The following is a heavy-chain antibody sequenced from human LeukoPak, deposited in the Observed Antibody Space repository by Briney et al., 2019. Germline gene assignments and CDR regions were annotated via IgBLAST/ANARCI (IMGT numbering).Heavy chain of an antibody. D-gene: IGHD3-9*01. CDR2: IRYDGSNK. J-gene: IGHJ5*02. V-gene: IGHV3-30*02. CDR3: AGTYYDILTGPQNWLDP. CDR1: GFTFSSYG. Sequence: PGGSLRLSCAASGFTFSSYGMHWVRRAPGKGLEWVAFIRYDGSNKYYADSVKGRFTMSRDNSKNTLYLQMNSLRAEDTGVYYCAGTYYDILTGPQNWLDPWGQGTLVTVSS.